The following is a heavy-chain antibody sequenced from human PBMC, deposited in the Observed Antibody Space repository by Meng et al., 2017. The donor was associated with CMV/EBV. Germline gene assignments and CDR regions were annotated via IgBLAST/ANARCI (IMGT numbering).Heavy chain of an antibody. D-gene: IGHD6-6*01. J-gene: IGHJ6*02. V-gene: IGHV3-30*02. CDR3: AKDRGSIAARSYYYYGMDV. Sequence: GGSLRLSCAASGFTFSSYGMHWVRQAPGKGLGWVAFIRYDGSNKYYADSVKGRFTISRDNSKNTLYLQMNSLRAEDTAVYYCAKDRGSIAARSYYYYGMDVWGQGTTVTVSS. CDR2: IRYDGSNK. CDR1: GFTFSSYG.